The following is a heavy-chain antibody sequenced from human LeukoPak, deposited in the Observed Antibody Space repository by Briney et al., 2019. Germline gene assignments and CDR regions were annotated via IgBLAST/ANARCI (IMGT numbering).Heavy chain of an antibody. CDR3: ASLARSSSSGRLYYYCGMDV. V-gene: IGHV4-34*01. D-gene: IGHD6-6*01. Sequence: SETLSLTCAVYGGSFSGYYWSWIRQPPGKGLEWIGELNHSGSTNYNPSLKSRVTISVDTSKNQFSLKLSSVTAADTAVYYCASLARSSSSGRLYYYCGMDVWGQGTTVTVSS. CDR2: LNHSGST. CDR1: GGSFSGYY. J-gene: IGHJ6*02.